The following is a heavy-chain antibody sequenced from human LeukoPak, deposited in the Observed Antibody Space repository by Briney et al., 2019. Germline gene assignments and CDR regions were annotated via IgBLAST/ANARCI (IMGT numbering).Heavy chain of an antibody. D-gene: IGHD2-21*02. CDR3: ARLGSVTALDY. V-gene: IGHV4-38-2*02. Sequence: SETLSLTCSVSGYSIRSGYYWGWIRQPPGKGLEWIGSIHHSGSTYYNPSRKSRVTISVDTSKNLFSLKLSSVTAADTAVYYCARLGSVTALDYWGQGTLVTVSS. CDR1: GYSIRSGYY. CDR2: IHHSGST. J-gene: IGHJ4*02.